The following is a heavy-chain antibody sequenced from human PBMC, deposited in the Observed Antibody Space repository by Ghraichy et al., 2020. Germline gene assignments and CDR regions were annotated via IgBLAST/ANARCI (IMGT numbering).Heavy chain of an antibody. J-gene: IGHJ4*02. CDR3: ASSPNDFWSGYFSGIEGFLFDY. CDR1: GFTFSSYA. D-gene: IGHD3-3*01. Sequence: GGSLRLSCAASGFTFSSYAMHWVRQAPGKGLEWVAVISYDGSNKYYADSVKGRFTISRDNSKNTLYLQMNSLRAEDTAVYYCASSPNDFWSGYFSGIEGFLFDYWGQGTLVTVSS. CDR2: ISYDGSNK. V-gene: IGHV3-30*04.